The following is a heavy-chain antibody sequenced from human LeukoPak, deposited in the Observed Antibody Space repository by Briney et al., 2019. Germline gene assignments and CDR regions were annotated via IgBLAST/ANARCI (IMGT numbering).Heavy chain of an antibody. J-gene: IGHJ6*02. V-gene: IGHV6-1*01. CDR1: GDSVSSNSAA. D-gene: IGHD6-19*01. CDR3: ARVGYSSAWTTLAMDV. CDR2: TYYRSKWYN. Sequence: SQTLSLTCAISGDSVSSNSAAWNWIRQSPSRGLEWLGRTYYRSKWYNDYAVSVKSRITINPDTSKNQFSLQLNSVTPEDTAVYYSARVGYSSAWTTLAMDVWGQGTTVTVSS.